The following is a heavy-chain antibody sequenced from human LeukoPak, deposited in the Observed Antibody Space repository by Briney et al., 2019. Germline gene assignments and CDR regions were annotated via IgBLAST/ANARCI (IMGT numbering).Heavy chain of an antibody. CDR3: ARVGCSGGSCAYYWFDP. CDR1: GYTFICYY. D-gene: IGHD2-15*01. J-gene: IGHJ5*02. Sequence: ASVTVSCKSSGYTFICYYMHWVRLAPAQGLEWVGGTNPNSGGTNYAHTFQGRVTMSRVTSISTAYMEMSRLRSDDTAVYYCARVGCSGGSCAYYWFDPWGQGTLVTVSS. CDR2: TNPNSGGT. V-gene: IGHV1-2*07.